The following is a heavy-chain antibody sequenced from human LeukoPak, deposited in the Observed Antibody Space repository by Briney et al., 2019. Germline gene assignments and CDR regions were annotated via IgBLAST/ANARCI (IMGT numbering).Heavy chain of an antibody. D-gene: IGHD4-17*01. Sequence: GGSLRLSCAASGFTFSSYAMSWVRQAPGKGLEWVSTISGSGGLIYYADSVKGRFTISRDNSKNTLYLQMNSLRAEDTAVYYCAKDDYGDLGGWGQGTLVTVSS. CDR2: ISGSGGLI. CDR1: GFTFSSYA. V-gene: IGHV3-23*01. J-gene: IGHJ4*02. CDR3: AKDDYGDLGG.